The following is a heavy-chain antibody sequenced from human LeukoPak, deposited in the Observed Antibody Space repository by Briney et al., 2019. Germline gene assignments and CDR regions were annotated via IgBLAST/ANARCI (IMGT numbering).Heavy chain of an antibody. V-gene: IGHV4-31*03. CDR1: GGSISSGGYY. D-gene: IGHD6-19*01. CDR3: ARGAVAGRRFLWFDP. CDR2: IYYSGST. Sequence: SQTLSLTCTVSGGSISSGGYYWSWIRQHPGKGLEWIGYIYYSGSTYYNPSLKSRVTISVDTSKNQFSLKLSSVTAADTAVYYCARGAVAGRRFLWFDPWGQGTLVTVSS. J-gene: IGHJ5*02.